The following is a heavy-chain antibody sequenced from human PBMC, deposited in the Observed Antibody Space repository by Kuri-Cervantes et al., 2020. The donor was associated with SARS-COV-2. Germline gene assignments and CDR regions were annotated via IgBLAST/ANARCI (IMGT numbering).Heavy chain of an antibody. CDR3: ARTNSGSFYFDY. CDR1: GFTFSNYA. CDR2: ISYDGNNK. D-gene: IGHD1-26*01. Sequence: GESLKIPFAASGFTFSNYAIHWVRQAPGEGPAWVAVISYDGNNKYYADSVKGRFTISRDNSKNTLYLQMNSLRAEDTPVYYCARTNSGSFYFDYWGQKTLVTVSS. V-gene: IGHV3-30*14. J-gene: IGHJ4*02.